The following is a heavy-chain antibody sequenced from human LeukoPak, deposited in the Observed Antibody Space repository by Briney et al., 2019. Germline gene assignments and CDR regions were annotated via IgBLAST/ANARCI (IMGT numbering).Heavy chain of an antibody. CDR1: GFTVSSNY. J-gene: IGHJ6*03. V-gene: IGHV3-53*01. Sequence: PGGSLRLSCAASGFTVSSNYMSWVRQAPGKGLEWVPVIYSGGSTYYADSVKGRFTISRDNSKNTLYLQMNSLRAEDTAVYYCARDRVAAAGGPGNLTPVNYYYYYYMDVWGKGTTVTVSS. D-gene: IGHD6-13*01. CDR2: IYSGGST. CDR3: ARDRVAAAGGPGNLTPVNYYYYYYMDV.